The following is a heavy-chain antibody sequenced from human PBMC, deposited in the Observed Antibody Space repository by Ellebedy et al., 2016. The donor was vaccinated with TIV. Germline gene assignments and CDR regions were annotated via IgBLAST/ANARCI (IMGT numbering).Heavy chain of an antibody. CDR2: ISGSGGST. D-gene: IGHD5-24*01. V-gene: IGHV3-23*01. J-gene: IGHJ5*02. CDR1: GFTFSSYA. Sequence: GESLKISXAASGFTFSSYAMSWVRQAPGKGLEWVSAISGSGGSTYYADSVKGRFTISRDNSKNTLYLQMNSLRAEDTAVYYCARESALEMATRDNWFDPWGQGTLVTVSS. CDR3: ARESALEMATRDNWFDP.